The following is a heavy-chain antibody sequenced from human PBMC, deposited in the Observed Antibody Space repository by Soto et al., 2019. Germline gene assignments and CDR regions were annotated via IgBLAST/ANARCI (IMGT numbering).Heavy chain of an antibody. CDR3: ARVVGALPEWFDP. CDR2: IYYSGST. Sequence: QLQLQESGPGLVKPSETLSLTCTVSGGSISSSSYYWGWIRQPPGKGLEWIGSIYYSGSTYYNPSLKSRVTISVDTSKNQFSLKLSSVTAADTAVYYCARVVGALPEWFDPLGQGTLVTVSS. V-gene: IGHV4-39*01. D-gene: IGHD1-26*01. CDR1: GGSISSSSYY. J-gene: IGHJ5*02.